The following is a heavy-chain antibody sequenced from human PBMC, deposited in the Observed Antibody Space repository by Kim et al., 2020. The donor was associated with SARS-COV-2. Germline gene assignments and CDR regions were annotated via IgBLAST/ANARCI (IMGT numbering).Heavy chain of an antibody. CDR2: INHSGST. V-gene: IGHV4-34*01. CDR1: GGSFSGYY. D-gene: IGHD2-2*01. Sequence: SETLSLTCAVYGGSFSGYYWSWIRQPPGKGLEWIGEINHSGSTNYNPSLKSRVTISVDTSKNQFSLKLSSVTAADTAVYYCAIQLSSTSEGSWGYYYYMDVWGKGTTVTVSS. J-gene: IGHJ6*03. CDR3: AIQLSSTSEGSWGYYYYMDV.